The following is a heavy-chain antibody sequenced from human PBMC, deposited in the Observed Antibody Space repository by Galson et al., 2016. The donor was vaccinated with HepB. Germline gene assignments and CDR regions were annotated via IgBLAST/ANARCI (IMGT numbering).Heavy chain of an antibody. J-gene: IGHJ4*02. V-gene: IGHV3-23*01. D-gene: IGHD6-13*01. CDR3: AGQYSSTWASVDY. CDR2: VSGSDDYST. CDR1: GFTFSSYA. Sequence: SLRLSCAASGFTFSSYALSWVRQAPGKGLEWVSAVSGSDDYSTYYADSVRGRFTISRDNSKSTMYLQMKSLTVEDTALYYCAGQYSSTWASVDYWGQGTMVTVSS.